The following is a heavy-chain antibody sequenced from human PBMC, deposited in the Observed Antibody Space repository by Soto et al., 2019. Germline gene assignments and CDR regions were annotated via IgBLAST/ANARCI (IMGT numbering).Heavy chain of an antibody. CDR2: INPNSGGT. J-gene: IGHJ6*02. Sequence: ASVRVSCKASGYTFTGYYMHWVRQAPGQGLEWMGWINPNSGGTNYAQKFQGRVTMTRDTSISTAYMELSRLRSDDTAVYYCARDGWGTMVRGAPYGMDVWGQGTTVTVSS. CDR1: GYTFTGYY. CDR3: ARDGWGTMVRGAPYGMDV. D-gene: IGHD3-10*01. V-gene: IGHV1-2*02.